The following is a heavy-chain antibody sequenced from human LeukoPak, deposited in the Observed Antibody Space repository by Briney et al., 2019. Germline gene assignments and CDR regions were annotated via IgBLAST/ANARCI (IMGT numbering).Heavy chain of an antibody. D-gene: IGHD3-10*01. CDR1: GYIFTSYA. CDR3: ARDLNGSGRVSWFDP. J-gene: IGHJ5*02. CDR2: INAGNGNT. Sequence: ASVKVSCKASGYIFTSYAMHWVRQAPGQRLEWMGWINAGNGNTKYSQKFQGRVTITRDTSASTAYMELSSLRSEDTAVYYCARDLNGSGRVSWFDPWGQGTLVTVSS. V-gene: IGHV1-3*01.